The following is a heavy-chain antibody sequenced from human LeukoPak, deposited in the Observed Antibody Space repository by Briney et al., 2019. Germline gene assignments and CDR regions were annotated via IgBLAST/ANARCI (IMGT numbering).Heavy chain of an antibody. CDR2: ISGSGGST. Sequence: GGSLRLSCAASGFTFSSYAMSWVRQAPGKGLEWVSAISGSGGSTYYADSVKGRFTISRDNSKNTLFLQMNSLRAEDTAVYYCAKETYSSGWYPYFDYWGQGTLVTASS. CDR3: AKETYSSGWYPYFDY. J-gene: IGHJ4*02. D-gene: IGHD6-19*01. CDR1: GFTFSSYA. V-gene: IGHV3-23*01.